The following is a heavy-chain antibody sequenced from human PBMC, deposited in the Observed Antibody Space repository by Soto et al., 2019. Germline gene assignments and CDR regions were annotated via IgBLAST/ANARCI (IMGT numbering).Heavy chain of an antibody. D-gene: IGHD3-10*01. J-gene: IGHJ6*03. CDR2: IKSKTDGGTT. CDR1: GFTFSNAW. V-gene: IGHV3-15*01. Sequence: GGSLRLSCAASGFTFSNAWMSWVRQAPGKGLEWVGRIKSKTDGGTTDYAAPVKGRFTISRDDSKNTLYLQMNSLKTEDTAVYYCTTKESSGSYYFNYYYYMDVWGKGTTVTVSS. CDR3: TTKESSGSYYFNYYYYMDV.